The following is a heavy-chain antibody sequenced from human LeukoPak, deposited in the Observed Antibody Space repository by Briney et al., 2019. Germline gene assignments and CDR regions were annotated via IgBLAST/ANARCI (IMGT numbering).Heavy chain of an antibody. CDR1: GFMFSYYL. CDR2: IKQDGSEK. CDR3: LRDRGYSTYDC. D-gene: IGHD6-13*01. Sequence: PGRLQTIYAASSGFMFSYYLRNWFSQAPGDGVEWVASIKQDGSEKYYVDSVKGRFTISRDNAKNSLYLQMNTLRAEDTAVYYCLRDRGYSTYDCWGQGTLVTVSS. V-gene: IGHV3-7*01. J-gene: IGHJ4*02.